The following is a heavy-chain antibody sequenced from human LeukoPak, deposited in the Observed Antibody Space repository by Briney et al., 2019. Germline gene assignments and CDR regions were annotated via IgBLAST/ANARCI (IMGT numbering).Heavy chain of an antibody. D-gene: IGHD1-1*01. CDR1: GGSFSGYY. CDR3: ARVTEWNDFDY. V-gene: IGHV4-34*01. J-gene: IGHJ4*02. Sequence: SETLSLTCAVYGGSFSGYYWSWIRQPPGKGLEWIGEINHSGSTNYNPSLKSRVTISVDTSKNQFSLKLSSVTAADTAVYYCARVTEWNDFDYWGQGTLVTVSS. CDR2: INHSGST.